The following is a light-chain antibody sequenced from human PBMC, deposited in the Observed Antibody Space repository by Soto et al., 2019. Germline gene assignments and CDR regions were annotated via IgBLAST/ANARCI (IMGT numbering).Light chain of an antibody. CDR3: KSYDSRLISYV. V-gene: IGLV1-40*01. J-gene: IGLJ1*01. CDR2: GNS. Sequence: QSVLTQPPSVSGAPGQRVTISCTGSSSNIGAGYDVHWYQQLPGTAPKHLIYGNSNRPSGVPDRFSGSKSGTSASLAITGLQAEAEDDYYCKSYDSRLISYVFGTGTKVTVL. CDR1: SSNIGAGYD.